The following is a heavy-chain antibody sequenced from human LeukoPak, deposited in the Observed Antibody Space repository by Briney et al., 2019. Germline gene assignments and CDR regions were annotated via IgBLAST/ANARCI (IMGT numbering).Heavy chain of an antibody. D-gene: IGHD6-19*01. J-gene: IGHJ3*02. CDR1: GYSFTSYW. CDR2: IYPGDSET. CDR3: ARRVAALGAFDI. Sequence: GESLKISCRGSGYSFTSYWIAWVRQMPGKGLEWMGIIYPGDSETRYSPSFQGRVTISADKSISTAYLQWSSLKASDTAMYYCARRVAALGAFDIWGQGTMVTVSS. V-gene: IGHV5-51*01.